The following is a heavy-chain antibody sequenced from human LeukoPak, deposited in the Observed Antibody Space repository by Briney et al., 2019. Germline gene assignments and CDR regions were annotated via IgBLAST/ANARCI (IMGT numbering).Heavy chain of an antibody. CDR1: GYTLTQHS. Sequence: GASVKVSCKASGYTLTQHSMNWVRQAPGQGLEWMGWIITDTGNRTYAQGFTGRFVFSVDTSVNTAYLQISSLKAEDTAVYYCAREVLRHDYWGQGTLVTVSS. CDR3: AREVLRHDY. D-gene: IGHD3-10*01. V-gene: IGHV7-4-1*02. CDR2: IITDTGNR. J-gene: IGHJ4*02.